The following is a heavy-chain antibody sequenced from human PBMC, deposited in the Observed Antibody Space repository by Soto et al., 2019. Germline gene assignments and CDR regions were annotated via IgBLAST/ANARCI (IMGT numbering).Heavy chain of an antibody. CDR1: CYTFTSYG. CDR2: ISAYNGNT. J-gene: IGHJ5*02. Sequence: ASVKVSCKASCYTFTSYGISWVRQAPGQGLEWMGWISAYNGNTNYAQKLQGRVTMTTDTSTSTAYMELRSLRSDDTAVYYCAREGGQWLVTDRFDPWGQGTLVTVSS. CDR3: AREGGQWLVTDRFDP. D-gene: IGHD6-19*01. V-gene: IGHV1-18*01.